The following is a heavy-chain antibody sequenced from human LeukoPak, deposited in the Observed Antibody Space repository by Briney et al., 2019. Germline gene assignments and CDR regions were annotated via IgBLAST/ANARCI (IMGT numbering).Heavy chain of an antibody. CDR1: GYTFTNYY. CDR3: ASTRGRGYIVVVPAALESPFDY. Sequence: SVKVSCKASGYTFTNYYMHWVRQAPGQGLEWMGRIIPILGIANYAQKFQGRVTITADKSTSTAYMELSSLRSEDTAVYYCASTRGRGYIVVVPAALESPFDYWGQGTLVTVSS. CDR2: IIPILGIA. D-gene: IGHD2-2*01. V-gene: IGHV1-69*02. J-gene: IGHJ4*02.